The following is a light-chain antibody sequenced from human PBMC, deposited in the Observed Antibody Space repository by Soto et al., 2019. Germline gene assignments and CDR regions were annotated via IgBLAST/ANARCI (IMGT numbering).Light chain of an antibody. Sequence: DIQMTQSPSSVSASVGDRVTVTCRASQDISTWLAWYQQKPGKAPKLLIYDASSLESGVPSRFSGGGSGTEFTLTISSLQPDDCATYYCQQYYTNPYTFGQGTRLEI. J-gene: IGKJ5*01. V-gene: IGKV1-5*01. CDR3: QQYYTNPYT. CDR1: QDISTW. CDR2: DAS.